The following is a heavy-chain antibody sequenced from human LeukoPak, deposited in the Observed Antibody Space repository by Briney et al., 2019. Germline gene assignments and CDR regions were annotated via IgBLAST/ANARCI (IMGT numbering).Heavy chain of an antibody. CDR3: ARNAPADYGDAFDI. V-gene: IGHV3-48*04. CDR1: GFTFSSYS. Sequence: GGSLRLSCAASGFTFSSYSMNWVRQTPGKGLEWVSYISSGSSTIYYADSVKGRFTISRDNAKNSLNLQMNSLRAEDTAVYYCARNAPADYGDAFDIWGQGTMVTVSS. J-gene: IGHJ3*02. D-gene: IGHD4-17*01. CDR2: ISSGSSTI.